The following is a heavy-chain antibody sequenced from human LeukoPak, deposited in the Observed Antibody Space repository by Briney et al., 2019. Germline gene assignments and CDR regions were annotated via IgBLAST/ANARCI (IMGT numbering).Heavy chain of an antibody. CDR1: GFTFSKYW. Sequence: GGSLRLSCAASGFTFSKYWLHWVRQPPGRGLVWLARINPDDKSTSYADSVKGRFTISIDDAKETLFLQMSSLTAEDTAVYYCLTIVETPIDAFDIWGQGAMVTVSS. CDR3: LTIVETPIDAFDI. CDR2: INPDDKST. V-gene: IGHV3-74*01. D-gene: IGHD4-23*01. J-gene: IGHJ3*02.